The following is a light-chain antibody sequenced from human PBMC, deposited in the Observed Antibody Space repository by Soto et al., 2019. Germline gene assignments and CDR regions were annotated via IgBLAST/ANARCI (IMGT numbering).Light chain of an antibody. CDR1: QSVSSY. CDR3: HQRSKWPPEYT. V-gene: IGKV3-11*01. J-gene: IGKJ2*01. CDR2: DAS. Sequence: EIVLTQSPATLSLSPGDRATLSCRASQSVSSYLAWYQQKPGQAPRLLIYDASNRATGIPARFSGSGSGTDCTLTISSLEPEDFAVYYCHQRSKWPPEYTLGQGTKLEIK.